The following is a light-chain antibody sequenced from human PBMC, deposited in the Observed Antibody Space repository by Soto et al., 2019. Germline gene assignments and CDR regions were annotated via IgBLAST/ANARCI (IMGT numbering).Light chain of an antibody. J-gene: IGKJ2*01. CDR2: DAS. CDR1: QSISYN. CDR3: QQRGDWPLYT. Sequence: EIVLTQSPATLSSSPGERATLYCRASQSISYNLAWYQQKPGQAPRLLIYDASNRATGVPARFSGSGSGTDFTLSISSLEPEDFAVYYCQQRGDWPLYTFGQGSRLEIK. V-gene: IGKV3-11*01.